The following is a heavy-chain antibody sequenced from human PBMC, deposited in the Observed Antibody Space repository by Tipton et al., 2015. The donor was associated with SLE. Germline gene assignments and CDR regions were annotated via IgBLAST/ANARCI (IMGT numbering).Heavy chain of an antibody. CDR3: ARDHRDGYPLYGMDV. J-gene: IGHJ6*02. D-gene: IGHD5-24*01. Sequence: SLRLSCAASGFTVSSNYMSWVRQAPGKGLEWVSVIYSGGSTYYADSVKGRFTISRDNSKNTLYLQMNSLRAEDTAVYYCARDHRDGYPLYGMDVWGQGTTDTVSS. V-gene: IGHV3-53*05. CDR2: IYSGGST. CDR1: GFTVSSNY.